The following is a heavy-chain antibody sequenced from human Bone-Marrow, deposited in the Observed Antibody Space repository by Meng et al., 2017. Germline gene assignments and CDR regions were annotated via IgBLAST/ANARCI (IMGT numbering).Heavy chain of an antibody. Sequence: SETLSLTCVVSGGSFSDYYWSWTRQPPGKGLEWIGEINHRGNTNYNSFLESRVTISVDTSQNSLSLKLSSVTAADSAVYYCARGCSGGSCYGGFDYWGQGSLVTVSS. CDR1: GGSFSDYY. J-gene: IGHJ4*02. V-gene: IGHV4-34*01. CDR3: ARGCSGGSCYGGFDY. CDR2: INHRGNT. D-gene: IGHD2-15*01.